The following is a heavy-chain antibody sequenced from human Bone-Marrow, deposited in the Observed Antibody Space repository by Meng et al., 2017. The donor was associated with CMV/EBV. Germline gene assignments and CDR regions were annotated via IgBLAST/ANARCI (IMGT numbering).Heavy chain of an antibody. CDR1: GGSFSGYY. CDR2: INHSGST. V-gene: IGHV4-34*01. CDR3: ARDAPLGKYYDFWSGYSSYYYYYGTDV. Sequence: SETLSLTCAVYGGSFSGYYWSWIRQPPGKGLEWIGEINHSGSTNYNPSLKSRVTISVDTSKNQFSLKLSSVTAADTAVYYCARDAPLGKYYDFWSGYSSYYYYYGTDVWGQGTTVTVSS. J-gene: IGHJ6*02. D-gene: IGHD3-3*01.